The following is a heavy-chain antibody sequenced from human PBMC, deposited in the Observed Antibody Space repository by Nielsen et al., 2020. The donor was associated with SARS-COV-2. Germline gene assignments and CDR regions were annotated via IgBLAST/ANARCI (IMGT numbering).Heavy chain of an antibody. CDR1: GFTFSDYY. CDR2: ISSSSSYT. J-gene: IGHJ2*01. V-gene: IGHV3-11*05. Sequence: GESLKISCAASGFTFSDYYMSWIRQAPGKGLEWASYISSSSSYTNYADSVKGRFTISRDNAKNSLYLQMNSLRAEDTAVYYCARGGTTGYFDLWGRGTLVTVSS. D-gene: IGHD1-14*01. CDR3: ARGGTTGYFDL.